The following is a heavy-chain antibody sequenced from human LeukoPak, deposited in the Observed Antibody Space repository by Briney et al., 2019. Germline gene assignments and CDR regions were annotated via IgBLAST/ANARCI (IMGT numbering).Heavy chain of an antibody. CDR3: ARHSNPWTAGWGDFDY. D-gene: IGHD6-19*01. V-gene: IGHV1-69*13. J-gene: IGHJ4*02. CDR2: IIPIFGTA. Sequence: GASVRVSCKASGGTFSSYAISWVRQAPGQGLEWMGGIIPIFGTANYAQKFQGRVTITADESTSTAYMELSSLRSEDTAVYYCARHSNPWTAGWGDFDYWGQGTLVTVSS. CDR1: GGTFSSYA.